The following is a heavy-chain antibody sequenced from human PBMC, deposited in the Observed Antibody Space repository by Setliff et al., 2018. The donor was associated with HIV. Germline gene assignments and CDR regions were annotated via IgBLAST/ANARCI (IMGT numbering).Heavy chain of an antibody. Sequence: GGSLRLSCTGSGFIFGDYATSWVRQAPGKGLEWVGIIRSKAYGGTTEYAASVKGRFTISRDDSKSIAFLQMNSLKTEDTAVYYCTRGQDVVVLSPTGSDAFDIWGRGTLVTVSS. D-gene: IGHD2-15*01. CDR1: GFIFGDYA. J-gene: IGHJ3*02. CDR3: TRGQDVVVLSPTGSDAFDI. V-gene: IGHV3-49*04. CDR2: IRSKAYGGTT.